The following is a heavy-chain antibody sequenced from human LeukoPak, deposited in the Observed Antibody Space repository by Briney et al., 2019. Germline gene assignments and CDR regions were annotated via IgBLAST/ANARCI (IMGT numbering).Heavy chain of an antibody. J-gene: IGHJ6*03. CDR2: IYYSGST. D-gene: IGHD2-15*01. CDR1: GGSISSYY. CDR3: ARESSYCSGGSCYSGNYYMDV. Sequence: PSETLSLTCTVSGGSISSYYWTWIRQPPGKGLEWIGYIYYSGSTNYDPSLKSRVTISVDTSKNQFSLKLSSVTAADTAVYYCARESSYCSGGSCYSGNYYMDVWGKGTTVTVSS. V-gene: IGHV4-59*01.